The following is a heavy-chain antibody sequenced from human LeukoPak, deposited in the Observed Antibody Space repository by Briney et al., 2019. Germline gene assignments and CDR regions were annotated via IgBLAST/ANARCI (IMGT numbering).Heavy chain of an antibody. Sequence: GGSLRLSCAASGFTFSSYAMSWVCQAPGKRLEWVSAISGSGGSTYYADSVKGRFTISRDNSKNTLYLQMNSLRAEDTAVYYCAKTYTKLPDFDYWGQGTLVTVSS. V-gene: IGHV3-23*01. J-gene: IGHJ4*02. CDR1: GFTFSSYA. CDR3: AKTYTKLPDFDY. D-gene: IGHD2-2*02. CDR2: ISGSGGST.